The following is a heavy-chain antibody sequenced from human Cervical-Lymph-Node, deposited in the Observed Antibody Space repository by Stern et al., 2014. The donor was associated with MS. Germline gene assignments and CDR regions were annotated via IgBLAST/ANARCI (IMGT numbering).Heavy chain of an antibody. D-gene: IGHD4-23*01. Sequence: VQLVQSGGGLVKPGGSLRLSCAASGLTFSSYSMNWVRQAPGKGLEWVASIRCGGSYIYYADSLKGRFTISRDNAKNSLYLQMNSLRAEDTAVYYCARGRGGNYRYYFDYWGQGTLVTVSS. V-gene: IGHV3-21*01. CDR2: IRCGGSYI. J-gene: IGHJ4*02. CDR3: ARGRGGNYRYYFDY. CDR1: GLTFSSYS.